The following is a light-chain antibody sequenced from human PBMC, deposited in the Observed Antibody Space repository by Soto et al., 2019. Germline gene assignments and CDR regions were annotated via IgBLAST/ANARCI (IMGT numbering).Light chain of an antibody. J-gene: IGKJ5*01. Sequence: DIQMTQSPSSLSASVGDRVTITCRASQTISTYLNWYQQRPGKAPNLLIYASSSLQSGVPPRFIGGGSGTDFTLTISSLQPEDFATYYCQQTYSIPITFGQGTRLEIK. CDR1: QTISTY. CDR2: ASS. CDR3: QQTYSIPIT. V-gene: IGKV1-39*01.